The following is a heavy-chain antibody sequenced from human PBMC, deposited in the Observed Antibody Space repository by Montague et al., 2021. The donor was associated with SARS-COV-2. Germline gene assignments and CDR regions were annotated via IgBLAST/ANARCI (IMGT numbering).Heavy chain of an antibody. CDR1: GGSFRGYY. D-gene: IGHD5-12*01. Sequence: SETLSLTCAVYGGSFRGYYWSWIRQPPGKGLEWIGEINHSGSTNYNPSLKSRVTISVDTSKNQFSLKLSSVTAADTAVYYCAREVGRGYSGYEGEYWGQGTLVTVSS. V-gene: IGHV4-34*01. J-gene: IGHJ4*02. CDR2: INHSGST. CDR3: AREVGRGYSGYEGEY.